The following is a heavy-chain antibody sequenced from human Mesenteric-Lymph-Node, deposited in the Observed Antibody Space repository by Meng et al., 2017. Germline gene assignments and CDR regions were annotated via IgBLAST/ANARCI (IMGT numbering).Heavy chain of an antibody. Sequence: QVQLVESGGGVVQPGRLLRLSCVASGLSFNTHAMHWVRQAPGKGLEWVAVISYDGTNKYYADSVMGRFTISRDNSKSTLFLQMNSLRAEDTAMYYCMSEIRKAPTGTDYWGQGTLVTVSS. V-gene: IGHV3-30-3*01. J-gene: IGHJ4*02. D-gene: IGHD6-13*01. CDR2: ISYDGTNK. CDR3: MSEIRKAPTGTDY. CDR1: GLSFNTHA.